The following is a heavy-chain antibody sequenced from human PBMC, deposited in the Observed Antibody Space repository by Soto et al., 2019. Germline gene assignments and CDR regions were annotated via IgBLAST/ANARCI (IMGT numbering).Heavy chain of an antibody. Sequence: GGSLRLSCAASGFTFSNYDMHWVRQTAGKGLEWVSIIRTTGDTYYADSVKGRFTISRENVKNSLYLQVNNLRVGDTGVYYCARGSYGFMDVWGQGPTVTVSS. J-gene: IGHJ6*02. CDR3: ARGSYGFMDV. D-gene: IGHD3-3*01. CDR2: IRTTGDT. V-gene: IGHV3-13*01. CDR1: GFTFSNYD.